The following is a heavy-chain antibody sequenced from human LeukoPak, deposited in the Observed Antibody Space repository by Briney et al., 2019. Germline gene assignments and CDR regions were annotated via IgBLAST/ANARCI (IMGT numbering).Heavy chain of an antibody. D-gene: IGHD5-18*01. J-gene: IGHJ4*02. CDR2: INPSGGST. V-gene: IGHV1-46*01. Sequence: ASVKVSCKASGYTFTSYYMHWVRQAPGQGLEWMGIINPSGGSTSYAQKFQGRVTMTRDTSTSTVYMELSSLGSEDTAVYYCARGGYSYGYKGFVDYWGQGTLATVSS. CDR3: ARGGYSYGYKGFVDY. CDR1: GYTFTSYY.